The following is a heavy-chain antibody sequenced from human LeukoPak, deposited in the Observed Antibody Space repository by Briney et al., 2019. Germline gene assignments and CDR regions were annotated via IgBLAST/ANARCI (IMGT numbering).Heavy chain of an antibody. CDR1: GFTFSNYW. CDR3: ARRGYYDSKSDDAFDI. D-gene: IGHD3-22*01. Sequence: GGSLRLSCAASGFTFSNYWMSWVRQAPGKGLEWVEVISYDGSNKYYADSVKGRFTISRDNSKNTLYLQMNSLRAEDTAVYYCARRGYYDSKSDDAFDIWGQGTMVTVSS. V-gene: IGHV3-30*03. J-gene: IGHJ3*02. CDR2: ISYDGSNK.